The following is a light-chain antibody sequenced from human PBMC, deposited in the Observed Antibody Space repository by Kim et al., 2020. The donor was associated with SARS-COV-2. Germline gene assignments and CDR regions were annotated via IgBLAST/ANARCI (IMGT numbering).Light chain of an antibody. CDR2: DVN. CDR1: SSDVGGYKY. V-gene: IGLV2-14*03. CDR3: SSYTNTNTYV. J-gene: IGLJ1*01. Sequence: QSVLTQPASVSGSPGQSITISCTGTSSDVGGYKYVSWYQQHPGKAPKLMIYDVNQRPSGVSNRFSGSKSGNTASLTISGLQAEDEADYYCSSYTNTNTYVFGTGTKVTVL.